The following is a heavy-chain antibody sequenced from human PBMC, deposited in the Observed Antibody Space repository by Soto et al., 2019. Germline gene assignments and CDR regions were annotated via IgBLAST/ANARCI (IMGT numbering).Heavy chain of an antibody. D-gene: IGHD1-26*01. V-gene: IGHV3-23*01. CDR2: LSGLGDKT. J-gene: IGHJ1*01. CDR3: AKDTYGSGDRGMCEN. CDR1: GFTFSTYA. Sequence: EVQLLESGGGLVQPGGSLRLSCAASGFTFSTYAMSWVRQAPGKGLEWVSGLSGLGDKTYYADSVRGRFTISRDKSKNTLYLQMNSLRVDDTAVYYCAKDTYGSGDRGMCENWGQGSLFIVSA.